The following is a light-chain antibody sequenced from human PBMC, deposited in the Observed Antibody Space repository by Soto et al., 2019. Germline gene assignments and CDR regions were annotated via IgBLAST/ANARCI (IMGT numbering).Light chain of an antibody. Sequence: DIQMTQSPSTLSASVGDRVTITCRASQSISSWLAWYQQKPGKAPKLLIYKASSLESGVQSDFSGSGSGTEFTLTISSLQPDDFATYYCQQYSSYSTFGQGTKVDI. V-gene: IGKV1-5*03. CDR3: QQYSSYST. CDR1: QSISSW. CDR2: KAS. J-gene: IGKJ1*01.